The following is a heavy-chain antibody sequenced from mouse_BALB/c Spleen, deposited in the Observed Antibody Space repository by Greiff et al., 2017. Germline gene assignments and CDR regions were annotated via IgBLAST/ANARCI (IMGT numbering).Heavy chain of an antibody. Sequence: EVHLVESGPGLVKPSQSLSLTCSVTGYSITSGYYWNWIRQFPGNKLEWMGYISYDGSNNYNPSLKNRISITRDTSKNQFFLKLNSVTTEDTATYYCARRYYGFAYWGQGTLVTVSA. CDR3: ARRYYGFAY. J-gene: IGHJ3*01. CDR2: ISYDGSN. V-gene: IGHV3-6*02. D-gene: IGHD1-1*01. CDR1: GYSITSGYY.